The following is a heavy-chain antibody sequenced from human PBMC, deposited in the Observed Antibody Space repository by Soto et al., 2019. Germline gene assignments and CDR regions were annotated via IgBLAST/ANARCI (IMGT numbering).Heavy chain of an antibody. CDR1: GFTFNIYG. CDR2: IWYGGSNK. D-gene: IGHD3-22*01. V-gene: IGHV3-33*01. CDR3: ATEGSNDYYDTSGYQSYFDY. J-gene: IGHJ4*02. Sequence: QVQLVESGGGVVQPGRSLRLSCAASGFTFNIYGMHWVRQAPGKGLEWVAVIWYGGSNKHYADSVKGRFTISRDNSKNTLYVRMNSLRAADTAVYYCATEGSNDYYDTSGYQSYFDYWGQGTLVTVSS.